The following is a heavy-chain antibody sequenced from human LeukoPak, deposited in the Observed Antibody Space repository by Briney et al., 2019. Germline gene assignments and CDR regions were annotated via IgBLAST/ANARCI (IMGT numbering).Heavy chain of an antibody. CDR1: GFTFSSYA. CDR3: AIVYCSTTSCYPRGVGYYYYGMDV. D-gene: IGHD2-2*01. V-gene: IGHV3-30*04. Sequence: GGSLRLSCAASGFTFSSYAVHWVRQAPGKGLEWVAVISYDGSNKYYADSVKGRFTISRDNSKNTLYLQMNSLRAEDTAVYYCAIVYCSTTSCYPRGVGYYYYGMDVWGQGTTVTVSS. J-gene: IGHJ6*02. CDR2: ISYDGSNK.